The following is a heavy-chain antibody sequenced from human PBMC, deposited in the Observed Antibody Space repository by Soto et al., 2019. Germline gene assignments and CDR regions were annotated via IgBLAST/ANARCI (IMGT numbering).Heavy chain of an antibody. V-gene: IGHV3-23*01. CDR1: GFTFNSYT. Sequence: PGGSLRLSCAASGFTFNSYTMAGVRQAPGKGLEWVSSISGSGGSPSYADSVQGRFTISRDNSRNTISLQMNSLRAEDTATYYCAKARCTGNSCYVPDYWGHGSLVTVSS. D-gene: IGHD2-8*02. J-gene: IGHJ4*01. CDR3: AKARCTGNSCYVPDY. CDR2: ISGSGGSP.